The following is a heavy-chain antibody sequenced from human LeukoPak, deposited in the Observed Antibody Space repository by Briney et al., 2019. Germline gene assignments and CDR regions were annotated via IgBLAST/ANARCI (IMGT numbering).Heavy chain of an antibody. D-gene: IGHD3-22*01. V-gene: IGHV4-34*01. CDR3: ARRPYYYDSSGYLD. CDR1: GGSFSGYY. Sequence: SETLSITCAVYGGSFSGYYWSWIRQPPGKGLEWIGEINHSGSTNYNPSLKSRVTISVDTSKNQFSLKLSSVTAADTAVYYCARRPYYYDSSGYLDWGQGTLVTVSS. CDR2: INHSGST. J-gene: IGHJ4*02.